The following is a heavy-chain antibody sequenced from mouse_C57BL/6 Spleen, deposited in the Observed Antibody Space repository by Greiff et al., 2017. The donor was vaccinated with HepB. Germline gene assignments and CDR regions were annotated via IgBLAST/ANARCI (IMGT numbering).Heavy chain of an antibody. CDR1: GYTFTSYW. D-gene: IGHD2-3*01. V-gene: IGHV1-72*01. CDR3: ARLRSDGYYGYFDV. Sequence: QVQLKQPGAELVKPGASVKLSCKASGYTFTSYWMHWVKQRPGRGLEWIGRIDPNSGGTKYNEKFKSKATLTVDKPSSTAYMQLSSLTSEDSAVYYCARLRSDGYYGYFDVWGTGTTVTVSS. J-gene: IGHJ1*03. CDR2: IDPNSGGT.